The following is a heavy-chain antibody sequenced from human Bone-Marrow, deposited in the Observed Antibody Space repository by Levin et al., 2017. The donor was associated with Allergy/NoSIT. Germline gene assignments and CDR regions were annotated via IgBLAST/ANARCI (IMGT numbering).Heavy chain of an antibody. D-gene: IGHD3-16*01. CDR3: ARDIGGRAAADYFDY. CDR1: GYTFTSYG. J-gene: IGHJ4*02. V-gene: IGHV1-18*01. CDR2: ISTYNYNT. Sequence: GASVKVSCKASGYTFTSYGITWVRQAPGRGLEWMGWISTYNYNTKYAQKLQGRVTMTTDTSTYTAYMELSSLRSDDTAVYYCARDIGGRAAADYFDYWGPGTLVTVSS.